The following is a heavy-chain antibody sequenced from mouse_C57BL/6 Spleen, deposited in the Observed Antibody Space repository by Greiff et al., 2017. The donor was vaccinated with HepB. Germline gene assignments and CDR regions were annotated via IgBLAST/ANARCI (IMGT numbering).Heavy chain of an antibody. V-gene: IGHV1-82*01. CDR3: ARTDSSDAMDY. Sequence: QVQLQHSGPELVKPGASVKISCKASGYAFSSSWMNWVKQRPGKGLEWIGRIYPGDGDTNYNGKFKGKATLTADKSSSTAYMQLSSLTSEDSAVYFCARTDSSDAMDYWGQGTSVTVSS. CDR1: GYAFSSSW. J-gene: IGHJ4*01. D-gene: IGHD3-2*02. CDR2: IYPGDGDT.